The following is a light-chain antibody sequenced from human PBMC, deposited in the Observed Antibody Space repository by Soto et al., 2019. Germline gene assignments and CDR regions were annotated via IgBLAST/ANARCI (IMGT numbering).Light chain of an antibody. J-gene: IGKJ2*01. CDR3: QQSNNWPYT. V-gene: IGKV3-15*01. Sequence: EIVMTQSPATLSVSPGERATLSCRASQGVSDNLAWYQQKPGQAPRLLIYGASTRATGIPARFSGSGSGTEFTLTISSLQSEDFAVYYCQQSNNWPYTFGQGTKLDIK. CDR2: GAS. CDR1: QGVSDN.